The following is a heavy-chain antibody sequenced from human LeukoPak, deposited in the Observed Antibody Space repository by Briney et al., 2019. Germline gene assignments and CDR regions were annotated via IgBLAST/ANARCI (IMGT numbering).Heavy chain of an antibody. V-gene: IGHV4-38-2*02. Sequence: PETLSLTCTVSGYSISSGYYWGWIRQPPGKGLEWIGSIYHSGSTYYNPSLKSRVTISVDTSKNQFSLKLSSVTAADTAVYYCATYGSGSYNYYYMDVWGKGTTVTISS. CDR3: ATYGSGSYNYYYMDV. D-gene: IGHD3-10*01. J-gene: IGHJ6*03. CDR1: GYSISSGYY. CDR2: IYHSGST.